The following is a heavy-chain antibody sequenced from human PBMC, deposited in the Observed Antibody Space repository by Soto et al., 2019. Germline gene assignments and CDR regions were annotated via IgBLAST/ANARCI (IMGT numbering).Heavy chain of an antibody. V-gene: IGHV1-24*01. CDR2: FGPEDGET. J-gene: IGHJ3*02. CDR1: GYTLTELS. CDR3: ATDMGRRGYSYADAFDI. D-gene: IGHD5-18*01. Sequence: ASVKVSCKVSGYTLTELSMHWVRQAPGKGLEWMGGFGPEDGETIYAQKFQGRVTMTEDTSTDTAYMELSSLRSEDTAVYYCATDMGRRGYSYADAFDIWGQGTMVTVSS.